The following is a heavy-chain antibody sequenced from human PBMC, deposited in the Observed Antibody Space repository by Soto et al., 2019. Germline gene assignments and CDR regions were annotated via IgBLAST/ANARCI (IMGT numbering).Heavy chain of an antibody. CDR1: GGTFSSYA. CDR2: IIPIFGTA. J-gene: IGHJ6*02. D-gene: IGHD6-13*01. V-gene: IGHV1-69*13. Sequence: ASVKVSCKASGGTFSSYAISWVRQAPGQGLEWMGGIIPIFGTANYAQKFQGRVTITADESTSTAYMELSSLRSEDTAVYYCARGVVGQQLVLVYYYYYGMDVWGQGTTVTVSS. CDR3: ARGVVGQQLVLVYYYYYGMDV.